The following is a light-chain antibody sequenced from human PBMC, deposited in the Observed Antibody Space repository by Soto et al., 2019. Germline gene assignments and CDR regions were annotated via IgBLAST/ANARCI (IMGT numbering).Light chain of an antibody. J-gene: IGKJ4*01. Sequence: EIVLTQSPATLSLSPGERATLSCRASQSVRSYLAWYQQKPGQAPRLLIYDASNRATGIPARFSGSGPGTDFTLTISSLEPEDFAVYYCQQRSNWLTFGGGTKVEIK. CDR1: QSVRSY. V-gene: IGKV3-11*01. CDR2: DAS. CDR3: QQRSNWLT.